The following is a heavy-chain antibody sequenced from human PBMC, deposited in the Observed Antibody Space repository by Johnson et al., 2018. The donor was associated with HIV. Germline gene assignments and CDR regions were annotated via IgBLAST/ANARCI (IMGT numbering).Heavy chain of an antibody. CDR3: ARPRVAVLPAGAFDI. Sequence: QVQLVESGGGLVQPGGSLRLSCAASGFTVSSNYMSWVRQAPGKGLEWVALISNDGSNNYYADSVKGRFTISRDNSKNVLYLQMKTLRLEDTAIYYCARPRVAVLPAGAFDIWGPGTMVTVSS. J-gene: IGHJ3*02. D-gene: IGHD2-2*01. CDR1: GFTVSSNY. V-gene: IGHV3-30*03. CDR2: ISNDGSNN.